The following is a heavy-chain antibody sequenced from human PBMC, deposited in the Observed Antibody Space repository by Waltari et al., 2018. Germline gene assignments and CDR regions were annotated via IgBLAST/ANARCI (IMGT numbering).Heavy chain of an antibody. V-gene: IGHV4-61*01. CDR1: GGSVSSGSYY. J-gene: IGHJ4*02. CDR2: IYYSGST. Sequence: QVQLQESGPGLVTPSETLSLTCTVSGGSVSSGSYYWSWIRQPPGKGLEWIGYIYYSGSTNYNPSLKSRVTISVDTSKNQFSLKLSSVTAADTAVYYCAREGYRLAYWGQGTLVTVSS. CDR3: AREGYRLAY. D-gene: IGHD4-4*01.